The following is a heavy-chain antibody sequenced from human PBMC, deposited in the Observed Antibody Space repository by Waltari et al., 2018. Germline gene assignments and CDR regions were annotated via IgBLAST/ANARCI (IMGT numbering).Heavy chain of an antibody. V-gene: IGHV3-53*01. J-gene: IGHJ4*02. D-gene: IGHD1-26*01. CDR3: ARDPSGSYPGDY. Sequence: EVQLVESGGGLLQPGGALRLSCAASGFTVSTNYMTWVRPSPGQGLEWLSVIYRGGSTYYADSVKGRFTISRDNSKNTLYLQMNSLRAEDTAVYYCARDPSGSYPGDYWGQGTLVTVSS. CDR2: IYRGGST. CDR1: GFTVSTNY.